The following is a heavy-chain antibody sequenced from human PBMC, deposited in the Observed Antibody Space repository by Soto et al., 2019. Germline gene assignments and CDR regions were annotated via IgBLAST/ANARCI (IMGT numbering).Heavy chain of an antibody. J-gene: IGHJ4*02. CDR1: GSSVSSGSYY. V-gene: IGHV4-61*01. D-gene: IGHD3-3*01. CDR3: ARVAVFGVVLDY. CDR2: VNYSGRT. Sequence: LSLTCTVSGSSVSSGSYYWSWIRQPPGKGLEWIGIVNYSGRTNYNPSFKSRVTISVDTSKNQFSLKLNSVTAADTAMYYCARVAVFGVVLDYWGQGTQVTVSS.